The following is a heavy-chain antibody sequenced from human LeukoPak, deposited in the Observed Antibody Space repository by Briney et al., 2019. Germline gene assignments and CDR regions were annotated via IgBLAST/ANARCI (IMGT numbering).Heavy chain of an antibody. CDR2: IYHSGST. Sequence: SETLSLTCAVYGESFSGYYWTWISPPPRKGLESIGEIYHSGSTTYNPSLKSRATISVDTSKNQSSLKLTSVTAADTAVYYCARGRYGAYGDYWGQGTLVTVSS. V-gene: IGHV4-34*01. J-gene: IGHJ4*02. CDR1: GESFSGYY. D-gene: IGHD4/OR15-4a*01. CDR3: ARGRYGAYGDY.